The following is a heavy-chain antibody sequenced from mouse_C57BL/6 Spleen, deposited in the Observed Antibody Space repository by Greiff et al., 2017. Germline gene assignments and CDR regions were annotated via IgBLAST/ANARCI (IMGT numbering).Heavy chain of an antibody. CDR2: IDPSDSET. D-gene: IGHD1-1*01. CDR3: ARGGLLRYAMDY. V-gene: IGHV1-52*01. Sequence: QVQLQQSGAELVRPGSSVKLSCKASGYTFTSYWMHWVKQRPIQGLEWIGNIDPSDSETHYNQKFKDKDTLTVDKSSSTAYLQLSSLTSEDSAVYYCARGGLLRYAMDYWGQGTSVTVSS. J-gene: IGHJ4*01. CDR1: GYTFTSYW.